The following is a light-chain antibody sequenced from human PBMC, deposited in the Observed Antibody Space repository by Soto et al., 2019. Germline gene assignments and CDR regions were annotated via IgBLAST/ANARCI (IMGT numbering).Light chain of an antibody. Sequence: EIVMTQSPASLSVSPGERVTLSCRASQSVRSELAWYQQKSGQPPRLLIYGASTRATGIPARFSGSGSGTEFTLTINDLQSEDCAVYDCQQYERWPPLTFGGGTKVEIK. CDR2: GAS. CDR1: QSVRSE. J-gene: IGKJ4*01. CDR3: QQYERWPPLT. V-gene: IGKV3-15*01.